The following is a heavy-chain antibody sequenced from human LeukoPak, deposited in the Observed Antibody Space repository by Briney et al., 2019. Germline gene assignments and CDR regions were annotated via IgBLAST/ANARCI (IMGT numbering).Heavy chain of an antibody. CDR2: IYHSGST. Sequence: SETLSLTCTVSGYSISSGYYWGWIRQPPGKGLEWIGSIYHSGSTYYNPSLKSRVTISVDTSKNQFSLKLSSVTAADTAVYYCARGTRVTMIGKPHNWFDPWGQGTLVTVSS. D-gene: IGHD3-22*01. J-gene: IGHJ5*02. V-gene: IGHV4-38-2*02. CDR3: ARGTRVTMIGKPHNWFDP. CDR1: GYSISSGYY.